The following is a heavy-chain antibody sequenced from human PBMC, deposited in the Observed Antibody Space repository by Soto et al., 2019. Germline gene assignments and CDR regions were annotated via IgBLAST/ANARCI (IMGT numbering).Heavy chain of an antibody. CDR3: AKRRLNTITSLSDY. CDR1: GFSFNDFG. V-gene: IGHV3-23*01. CDR2: ISGNKMTT. J-gene: IGHJ1*01. Sequence: EIQLLESGGGLARPGGALRLPCLASGFSFNDFGMSLVRQSPPKTLGWVASISGNKMTTFYPDSVKGRFFISRDNSDNTLHLQMNSLRDDDTAIYYCAKRRLNTITSLSDYWGQGVQVTVSS. D-gene: IGHD2-2*01.